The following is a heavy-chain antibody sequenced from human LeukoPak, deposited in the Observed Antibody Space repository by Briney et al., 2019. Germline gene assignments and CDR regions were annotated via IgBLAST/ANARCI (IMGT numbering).Heavy chain of an antibody. CDR2: TYSGDTT. V-gene: IGHV3-66*01. J-gene: IGHJ4*02. Sequence: LAGGSLRLSCAASGFSFSDYAIYWVRQAPGKGLEWVSITYSGDTTYYADSVKGRFIISRDDSKNTLSLQMNDLRVEDTAVYYCARERPDSRNLDSWGRGALVTVSS. CDR3: ARERPDSRNLDS. CDR1: GFSFSDYA. D-gene: IGHD1-14*01.